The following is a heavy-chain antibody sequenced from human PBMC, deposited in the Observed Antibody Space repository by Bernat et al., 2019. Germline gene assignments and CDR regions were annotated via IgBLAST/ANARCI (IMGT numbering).Heavy chain of an antibody. Sequence: EVQLVESGGGLVQPGGSLRLSCAASGFTVSSNYMSWVRQAPGKGLEWVPVIYSGGSTYYADSVKGRFTISRGNSKNTLYLEMNSLRAEDTAGYYCARDRGIAARPVDYWGQGALVTVSS. J-gene: IGHJ4*02. CDR3: ARDRGIAARPVDY. CDR2: IYSGGST. D-gene: IGHD6-6*01. V-gene: IGHV3-66*01. CDR1: GFTVSSNY.